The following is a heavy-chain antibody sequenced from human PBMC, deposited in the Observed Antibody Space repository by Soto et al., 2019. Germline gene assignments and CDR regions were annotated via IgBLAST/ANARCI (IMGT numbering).Heavy chain of an antibody. D-gene: IGHD6-13*01. CDR2: IIPIFGTA. Sequence: SVNVACKASGGTFSSYAISWVRQAPGQGLEWMGGIIPIFGTANYAQKFQGRVTITADESTSTAYMELSSLRSEDTAVYYCARGDIAAAGDYNWFDPWGQGTLVTVSS. CDR1: GGTFSSYA. J-gene: IGHJ5*02. V-gene: IGHV1-69*13. CDR3: ARGDIAAAGDYNWFDP.